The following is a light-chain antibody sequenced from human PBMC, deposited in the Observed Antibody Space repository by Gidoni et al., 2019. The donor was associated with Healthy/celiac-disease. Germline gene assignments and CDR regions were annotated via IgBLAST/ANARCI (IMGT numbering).Light chain of an antibody. J-gene: IGKJ1*01. CDR3: QQYNNWPRT. V-gene: IGKV3-15*01. Sequence: EIVMTQSPATLSVSPGERATLSCRARQSVSSNLAWYQQKPGQAPRLLSYGASTRATGLPARVSGSGSGTEFTLTISSLQSEDFAVYYCQQYNNWPRTFGQXTKVEIK. CDR2: GAS. CDR1: QSVSSN.